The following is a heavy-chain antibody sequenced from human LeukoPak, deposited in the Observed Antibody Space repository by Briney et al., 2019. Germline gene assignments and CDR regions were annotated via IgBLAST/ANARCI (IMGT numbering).Heavy chain of an antibody. J-gene: IGHJ4*02. CDR3: ARATYYDFWSGYYYDY. V-gene: IGHV4-34*01. CDR1: GGSFSGYY. D-gene: IGHD3-3*01. Sequence: SETLSLTCAVYGGSFSGYYWSWIRQPPGKGLEWIGEIKHSGSTNYNPSLKSRVTISVDTSKNQFSLKLSSVTAADTAVYYCARATYYDFWSGYYYDYWGQGTLVTVSS. CDR2: IKHSGST.